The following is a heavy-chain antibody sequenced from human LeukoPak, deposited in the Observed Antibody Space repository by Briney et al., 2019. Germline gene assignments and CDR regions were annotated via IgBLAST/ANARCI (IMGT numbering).Heavy chain of an antibody. D-gene: IGHD2-8*01. CDR1: GFTVSSNY. Sequence: GGSLRLSCAASGFTVSSNYMSWVRQAPGKGLEWVSAISGSGGSTYYADSVEGRFTISRDNAKNTLYLQMNSLRAEDTVVYFCGRGGNGIDIWGQGTTVIVSS. J-gene: IGHJ3*02. V-gene: IGHV3-66*01. CDR3: GRGGNGIDI. CDR2: SGSGGST.